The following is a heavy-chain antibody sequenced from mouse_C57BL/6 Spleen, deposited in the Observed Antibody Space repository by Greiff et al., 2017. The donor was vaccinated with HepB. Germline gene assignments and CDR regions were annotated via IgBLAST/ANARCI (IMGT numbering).Heavy chain of an antibody. CDR3: ARLGRGYFDV. CDR2: IYPGSGST. Sequence: QVQLQQPGAELVKPGASVKMSCKASGYTFTSYWITWVKQRPGQGLEWIGDIYPGSGSTNYTEKFKSKSTLTVDTSSSTAYMQLSSLTSEDSAVYYCARLGRGYFDVWGTGTTVTVSS. D-gene: IGHD4-1*01. J-gene: IGHJ1*03. V-gene: IGHV1-55*01. CDR1: GYTFTSYW.